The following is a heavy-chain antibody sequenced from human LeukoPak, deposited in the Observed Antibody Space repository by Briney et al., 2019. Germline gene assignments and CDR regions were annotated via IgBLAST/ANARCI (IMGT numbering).Heavy chain of an antibody. Sequence: GGSLRLSCAASGFTFNNYNMNWVRQAPGRALEWVSSISASAAMTYYADSVKGRFTISRDNAKNSLYLQMNSLRAEDTAVYYCARGSSYYDILTGYGNWFDPWGQGTLVTVSS. V-gene: IGHV3-21*01. J-gene: IGHJ5*02. CDR1: GFTFNNYN. CDR2: ISASAAMT. CDR3: ARGSSYYDILTGYGNWFDP. D-gene: IGHD3-9*01.